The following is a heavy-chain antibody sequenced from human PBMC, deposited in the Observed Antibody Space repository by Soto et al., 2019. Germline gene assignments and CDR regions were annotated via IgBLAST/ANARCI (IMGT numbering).Heavy chain of an antibody. J-gene: IGHJ4*02. V-gene: IGHV3-73*01. D-gene: IGHD2-2*01. CDR3: SRQTVSCHDY. CDR2: IRNKADSYAT. CDR1: GFTFSGSH. Sequence: EVQLVESGGGLVQPGGSLKLSCAASGFTFSGSHMHWVRQASGKGLEWVGHIRNKADSYATAYAASVKGRFTISRDDSKNTAYLQMNGLKKEDTAVYYCSRQTVSCHDYWGQGTLVTVSS.